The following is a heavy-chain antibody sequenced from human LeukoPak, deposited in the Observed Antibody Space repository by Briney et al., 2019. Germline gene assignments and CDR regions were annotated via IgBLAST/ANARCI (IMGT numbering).Heavy chain of an antibody. CDR1: AVSISSHN. V-gene: IGHV4-59*08. CDR2: IYYGGST. J-gene: IGHJ4*02. Sequence: TSETLSFTSTVSAVSISSHNWSWLRQPPGKGLEWSGNIYYGGSTNYNPSLKGRVTISVDTSKTQFSLRLSSVTAADTAVYYCIREGGGYWGQGTLVTVSS. CDR3: IREGGGY. D-gene: IGHD3-10*01.